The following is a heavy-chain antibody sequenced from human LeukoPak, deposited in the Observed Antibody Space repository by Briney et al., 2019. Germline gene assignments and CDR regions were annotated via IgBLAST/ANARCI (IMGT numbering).Heavy chain of an antibody. CDR2: INPSGGTT. J-gene: IGHJ4*02. CDR3: ARGSNYYYDSSADYPRY. V-gene: IGHV1-46*01. CDR1: GYTFTTYY. Sequence: ASVKVSCKTSGYTFTTYYIHWVRQAPGQGLEWMGIINPSGGTTTYAQKFQGRVSITRDTSTSTVYMELNTLRSEDTAVYYCARGSNYYYDSSADYPRYWGQGTLVTVSS. D-gene: IGHD3-22*01.